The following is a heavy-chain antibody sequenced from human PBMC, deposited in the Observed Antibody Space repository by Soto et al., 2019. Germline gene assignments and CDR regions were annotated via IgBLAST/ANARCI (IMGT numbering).Heavy chain of an antibody. J-gene: IGHJ6*02. Sequence: GGSLRLSCAASGFTFSSYWMSWVRQAPRKGLEWVANIKQDGSEKYYVDSVKGRFTISRDNAKNSLYLQMNSLRAEDTAVYYCARALSITGTTLGYYYGMDVWGQGTTVTVSS. D-gene: IGHD1-7*01. CDR1: GFTFSSYW. CDR2: IKQDGSEK. CDR3: ARALSITGTTLGYYYGMDV. V-gene: IGHV3-7*03.